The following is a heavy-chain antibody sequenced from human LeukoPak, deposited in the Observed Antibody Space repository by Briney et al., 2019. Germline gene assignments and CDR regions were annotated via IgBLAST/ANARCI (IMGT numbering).Heavy chain of an antibody. D-gene: IGHD5-24*01. CDR3: ARDYREMATIIVFDY. V-gene: IGHV1-2*06. J-gene: IGHJ4*02. CDR1: GYTFTCYY. CDR2: INPNSAGT. Sequence: ASVKVSCKASGYTFTCYYMHWVGQARGQGLEWMGRINPNSAGTNYAQKFQGRLTMTTDTSISTAYMELSRLRSDDTAVYYCARDYREMATIIVFDYWGQGTLVTVSS.